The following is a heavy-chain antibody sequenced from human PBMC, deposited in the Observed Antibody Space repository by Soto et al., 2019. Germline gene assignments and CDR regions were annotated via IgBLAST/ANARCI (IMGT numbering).Heavy chain of an antibody. Sequence: QLQLQESGPGLVKPSETLSLTCSVSGASVSSSNYYWGWIRQPPGEGLEWIGSIYYNGHTNYNPSLNSRATISLDTSKNQFSLELRSVTAADTAVYYCARQEGFTAGCQGYWGQGTLVTVS. CDR1: GASVSSSNYY. CDR3: ARQEGFTAGCQGY. D-gene: IGHD6-19*01. CDR2: IYYNGHT. J-gene: IGHJ4*02. V-gene: IGHV4-39*01.